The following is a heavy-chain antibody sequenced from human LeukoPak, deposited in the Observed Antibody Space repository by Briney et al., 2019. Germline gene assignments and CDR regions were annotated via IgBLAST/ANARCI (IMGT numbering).Heavy chain of an antibody. D-gene: IGHD6-13*01. CDR2: INHSGST. J-gene: IGHJ4*02. Sequence: SETLSLTCAVYGGSFSGYYWSWIRQPPGKGLEWIGEINHSGSTNYNPSLKSRVTISVDTSKNQFSLKLSSVTAADTAVHYCARGLGRYSSSWGQGTLVTVSS. CDR1: GGSFSGYY. CDR3: ARGLGRYSSS. V-gene: IGHV4-34*01.